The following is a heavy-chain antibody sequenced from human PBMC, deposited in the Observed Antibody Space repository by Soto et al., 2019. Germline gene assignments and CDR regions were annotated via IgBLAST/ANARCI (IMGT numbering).Heavy chain of an antibody. CDR1: GLTFDDYA. CDR3: AKDISGRGSFYYYYGLDV. CDR2: ISWNSGSI. Sequence: PGGSLRLSCEASGLTFDDYAMHWVRQAPGKGLEWVSGISWNSGSIGYADSVKARFTISRDNAKHSLYLQMNSLRAEDTAFYYCAKDISGRGSFYYYYGLDVWGQGTSVTASS. D-gene: IGHD1-26*01. J-gene: IGHJ6*02. V-gene: IGHV3-9*01.